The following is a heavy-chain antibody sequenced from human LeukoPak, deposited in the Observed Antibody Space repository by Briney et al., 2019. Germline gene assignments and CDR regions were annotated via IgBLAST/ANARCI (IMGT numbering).Heavy chain of an antibody. CDR2: IKSKTDGGTT. CDR1: GFTFSNAW. J-gene: IGHJ4*02. V-gene: IGHV3-15*01. CDR3: TIQFEPSALLSNS. D-gene: IGHD2/OR15-2a*01. Sequence: GGSLRLSCAASGFTFSNAWMSWVRQAPGKGLEWVGRIKSKTDGGTTDYAAPVKGRFTISRDDSKNTLYLQMNSLKTEDTAVYYCTIQFEPSALLSNSWGQGTLVTVSS.